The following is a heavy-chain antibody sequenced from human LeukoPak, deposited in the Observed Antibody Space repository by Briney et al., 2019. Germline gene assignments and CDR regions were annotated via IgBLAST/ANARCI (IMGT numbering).Heavy chain of an antibody. CDR2: ISRSGTTI. Sequence: GGSLRLSCAASEFAFSSYSMNWIRQAPGKGLEWVSYISRSGTTIFYADSVKGRFTISRDNAENSLFLQMNSLRAEDTAVYYCARDVGPVVVPAHVFDYWGQGTLVTVSS. D-gene: IGHD2-21*02. V-gene: IGHV3-48*04. CDR1: EFAFSSYS. CDR3: ARDVGPVVVPAHVFDY. J-gene: IGHJ4*02.